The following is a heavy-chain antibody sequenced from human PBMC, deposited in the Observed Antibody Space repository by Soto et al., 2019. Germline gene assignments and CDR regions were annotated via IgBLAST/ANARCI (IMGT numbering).Heavy chain of an antibody. V-gene: IGHV4-59*01. D-gene: IGHD6-6*01. CDR2: VYYTGST. CDR3: ARSIAVPSGHIDH. CDR1: GGSMSGYY. J-gene: IGHJ4*02. Sequence: QVQLQESGPGLVKPSETLSLTCRVPGGSMSGYYWSWVRLAPGKGLEWIGYVYYTGSTNNNPSLQSRVSISVDTSNKHFSLSLSLVTAADTAVYFCARSIAVPSGHIDHWGQGIRVTISS.